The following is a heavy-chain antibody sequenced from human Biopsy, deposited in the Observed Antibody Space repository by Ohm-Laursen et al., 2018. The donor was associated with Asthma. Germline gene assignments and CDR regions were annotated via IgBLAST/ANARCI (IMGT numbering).Heavy chain of an antibody. J-gene: IGHJ1*01. CDR2: INAGNGNT. CDR3: ARRTQDCSGGSCTRSPPTGRYFQH. D-gene: IGHD2-15*01. CDR1: GYTLTSYA. Sequence: ASVKVSCKPSGYTLTSYAMHWVRQAPGQRLEWMGWINAGNGNTKYSQKFQGRVTITRDTSASTAYMELSSLRSEDTAVYYCARRTQDCSGGSCTRSPPTGRYFQHWGQGTLVTVSS. V-gene: IGHV1-3*01.